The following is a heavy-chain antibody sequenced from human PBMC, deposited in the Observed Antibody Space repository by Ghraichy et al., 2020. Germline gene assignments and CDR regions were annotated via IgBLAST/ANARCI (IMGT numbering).Heavy chain of an antibody. J-gene: IGHJ3*02. CDR1: GFTFSRYD. CDR3: ARGGYTSGWSTIGDPFDI. D-gene: IGHD6-19*01. Sequence: GGSLRLSCAASGFTFSRYDMHWVRQAPGKGLEWVSAIGTAGDTYYPDSVRGRFAISREDAKSSLYLQMNSLRAGDTAVYYCARGGYTSGWSTIGDPFDIWGQGTMVTVSS. V-gene: IGHV3-13*01. CDR2: IGTAGDT.